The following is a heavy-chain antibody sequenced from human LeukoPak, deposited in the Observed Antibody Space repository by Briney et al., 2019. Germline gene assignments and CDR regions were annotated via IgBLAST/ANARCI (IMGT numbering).Heavy chain of an antibody. J-gene: IGHJ4*02. Sequence: SVKVSCKASGYTFTSYGISWVRQAPGQGLEWMGGIIPIFGTANYAQKFQGRVTITADESTSTAYMELSSLRSEDTAVYYCARESGSRQGYFDYWGQGTLVTVSS. CDR3: ARESGSRQGYFDY. V-gene: IGHV1-69*13. CDR1: GYTFTSYG. CDR2: IIPIFGTA.